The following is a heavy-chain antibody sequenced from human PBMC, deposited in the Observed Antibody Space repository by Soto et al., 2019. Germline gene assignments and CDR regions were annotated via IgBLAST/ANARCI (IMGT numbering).Heavy chain of an antibody. J-gene: IGHJ4*02. Sequence: EVQLVESGGGLVQPGGSLSLSCAASGLTFDNLWITWVRQAQGKGLEWVGRIKGKADGGTIEYAAPVTGRFIISRDDSKNTLYLQMNSLKSEDTAVYYCTTGRRYFGELWGQGTLVTVSS. CDR3: TTGRRYFGEL. D-gene: IGHD3-10*01. CDR2: IKGKADGGTI. CDR1: GLTFDNLW. V-gene: IGHV3-15*01.